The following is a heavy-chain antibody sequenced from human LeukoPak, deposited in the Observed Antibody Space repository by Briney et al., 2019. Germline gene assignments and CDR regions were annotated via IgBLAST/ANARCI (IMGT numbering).Heavy chain of an antibody. V-gene: IGHV3-33*01. J-gene: IGHJ4*02. CDR1: AFSFSSYG. D-gene: IGHD3-16*02. CDR2: IWSDGSIK. CDR3: ARDLGYPPDY. Sequence: GRSLRLSCAASAFSFSSYGMHWVRQAPGKGLEWVAVIWSDGSIKFYGDSVKGRFTISRDNSKNTLYLQMDSLRAEDTAVYYCARDLGYPPDYWGQGTLVTVSS.